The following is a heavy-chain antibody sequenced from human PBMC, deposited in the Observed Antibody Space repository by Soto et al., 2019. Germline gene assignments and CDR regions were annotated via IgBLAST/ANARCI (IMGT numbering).Heavy chain of an antibody. J-gene: IGHJ4*02. CDR1: GFNFGNYA. CDR2: INWNSDKV. Sequence: VLLVESGGGLVQPGRSLRLSCAVSGFNFGNYAMHWVRQAPGKGLEWVAAINWNSDKVAYAGSVLGRFTIFRDSAKNSLHVQMNDLTTEDTALYYCAKDKGGTPYYIDSWGQGILVTVSS. V-gene: IGHV3-9*01. CDR3: AKDKGGTPYYIDS. D-gene: IGHD6-25*01.